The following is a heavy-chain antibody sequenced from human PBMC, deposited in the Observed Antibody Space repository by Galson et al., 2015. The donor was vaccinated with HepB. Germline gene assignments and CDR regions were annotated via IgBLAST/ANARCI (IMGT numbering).Heavy chain of an antibody. D-gene: IGHD4-17*01. CDR1: GFTFSSYA. V-gene: IGHV3-23*01. CDR3: VKKGLTTVTSARFDP. J-gene: IGHJ5*02. Sequence: SLRLSCAASGFTFSSYAMSWVRQAPGKGLEWVSIISGSGGNTYYAASVKGRFTISRNNSKNTLYLQMNSLRAEDTAVYYCVKKGLTTVTSARFDPWGQGTLVTVSS. CDR2: ISGSGGNT.